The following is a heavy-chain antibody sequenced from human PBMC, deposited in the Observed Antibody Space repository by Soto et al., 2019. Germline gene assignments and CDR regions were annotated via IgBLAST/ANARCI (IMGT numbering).Heavy chain of an antibody. Sequence: ASVKVSCKVSGYTLTELSMHWVRQAPGKGLEWMGGVDPEDGETIYAQKFQGRVTMTEDTSTDTAYMELSSLRSEDTAVYYCATVLMVYAIRGKYYFDYWGQGTLVTVSS. CDR2: VDPEDGET. D-gene: IGHD2-8*01. V-gene: IGHV1-24*01. J-gene: IGHJ4*02. CDR3: ATVLMVYAIRGKYYFDY. CDR1: GYTLTELS.